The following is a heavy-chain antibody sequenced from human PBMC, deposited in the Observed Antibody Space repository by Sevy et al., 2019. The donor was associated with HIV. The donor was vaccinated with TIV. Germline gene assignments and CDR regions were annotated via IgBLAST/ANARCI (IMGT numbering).Heavy chain of an antibody. CDR2: ISSSGSTI. D-gene: IGHD2-8*01. J-gene: IGHJ6*02. V-gene: IGHV3-48*03. CDR1: GFTFSSYE. Sequence: GGSLRLSCAASGFTFSSYEMKWVRQAPGKGLEWVSYISSSGSTIYYADSVKGRFTISRDNAKNSLYLQMNSLRAEDTAVYYCAREVVLMVYTYGMDVWGQGTTITVSS. CDR3: AREVVLMVYTYGMDV.